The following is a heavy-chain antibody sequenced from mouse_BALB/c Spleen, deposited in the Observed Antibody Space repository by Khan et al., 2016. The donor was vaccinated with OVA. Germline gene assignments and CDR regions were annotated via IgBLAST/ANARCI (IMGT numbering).Heavy chain of an antibody. J-gene: IGHJ4*01. V-gene: IGHV3-2*02. CDR3: ARSLYDDDSYVMDY. Sequence: EVKLEVSGPGLVKPSQSLSLTCTVTGYSITSDYAWNWIRQFPGNKLEWMGYISSTGSTSYNPSLKSRFSISRDTAKKQFFLHLNSVTTEDTATXYGARSLYDDDSYVMDYWGQGTSVTVAS. D-gene: IGHD2-13*01. CDR2: ISSTGST. CDR1: GYSITSDYA.